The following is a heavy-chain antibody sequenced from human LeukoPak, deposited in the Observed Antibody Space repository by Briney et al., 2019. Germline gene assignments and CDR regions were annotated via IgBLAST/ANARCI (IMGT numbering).Heavy chain of an antibody. V-gene: IGHV3-49*05. J-gene: IGHJ4*02. CDR3: TRDWAYSSGPAGREFDY. D-gene: IGHD6-19*01. Sequence: KAGGSLRLSCTASGFTFGDYAMSWFRQAPGKGLEWVGFIRSKAYGGTTEYAASVKGRLTISRDDSKSIAYLQMNSLKTEDTAVYYCTRDWAYSSGPAGREFDYWGQGTLVTVSS. CDR2: IRSKAYGGTT. CDR1: GFTFGDYA.